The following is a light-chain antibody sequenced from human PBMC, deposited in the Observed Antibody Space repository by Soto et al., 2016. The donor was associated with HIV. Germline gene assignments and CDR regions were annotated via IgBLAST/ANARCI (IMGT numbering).Light chain of an antibody. Sequence: DIQMTQSPSTLSASVGDRVTITCRASQSISSWLAWYQQKPGKAPKLLIYKASSLESGVPSRFSGRGSGTEFTLTISSLQPDDFATYYCQQYNSYSPRTFGRGTKVEIK. CDR1: QSISSW. CDR3: QQYNSYSPRT. V-gene: IGKV1-5*03. J-gene: IGKJ1*01. CDR2: KAS.